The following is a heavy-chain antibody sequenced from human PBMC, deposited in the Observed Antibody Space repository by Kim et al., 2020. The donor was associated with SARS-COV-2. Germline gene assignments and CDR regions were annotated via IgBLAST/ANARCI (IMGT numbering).Heavy chain of an antibody. D-gene: IGHD3-16*02. CDR1: GFTFTGYA. Sequence: GGSLRLSCTTSGFTFTGYAMSWVRQAPGKGLEWVSSIYGIDGTTYYVDSVKGRFTISRDNSKNTLYLQMSTLRADDTAVYYCMKGGWVSICDHWGQGTLVTVSS. CDR3: MKGGWVSICDH. V-gene: IGHV3-23*01. J-gene: IGHJ4*02. CDR2: IYGIDGTT.